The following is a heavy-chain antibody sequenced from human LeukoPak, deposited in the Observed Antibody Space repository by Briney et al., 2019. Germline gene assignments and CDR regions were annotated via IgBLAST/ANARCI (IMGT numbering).Heavy chain of an antibody. CDR3: ARDTGYDFWSGYFSGPPNYFDY. D-gene: IGHD3-3*01. J-gene: IGHJ4*02. CDR1: GYTFSDYY. Sequence: GASVKVSCKASGYTFSDYYMHWVRQAPGQGLEWMGWINPNSGGTNYAQKFQGRVTMTRDTSISTAYMELSRLRSDDTAVYYCARDTGYDFWSGYFSGPPNYFDYWGQGTLVTVSS. V-gene: IGHV1-2*02. CDR2: INPNSGGT.